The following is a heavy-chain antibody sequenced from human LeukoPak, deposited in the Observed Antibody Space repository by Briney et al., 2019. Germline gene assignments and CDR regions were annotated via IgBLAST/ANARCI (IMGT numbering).Heavy chain of an antibody. CDR2: ISYDGSNK. CDR1: GFTFSSYA. CDR3: ARERGRGRDSPWFDY. D-gene: IGHD1-26*01. Sequence: GGSLRLSCAASGFTFSSYAMHWVRQAPGKGLEWVAVISYDGSNKYYADSVKGRFTISRDNSKNTLYQQMNSLRAEDTAVYYCARERGRGRDSPWFDYWGQGTLVTVSS. J-gene: IGHJ4*02. V-gene: IGHV3-30*04.